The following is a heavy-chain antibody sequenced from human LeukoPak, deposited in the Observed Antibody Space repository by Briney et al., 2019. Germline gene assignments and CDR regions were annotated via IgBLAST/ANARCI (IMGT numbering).Heavy chain of an antibody. Sequence: SETLSLTCTVSGGSISSYYWSWIRQPPGKGLEWIGYIYYSGSTNYNPSLESRVTISVDTSKNQFSLKLSSVTAADTAVYYCARIGYCSGGSCYGDYYGMDVWGQGTTVTVSS. D-gene: IGHD2-15*01. CDR3: ARIGYCSGGSCYGDYYGMDV. CDR2: IYYSGST. J-gene: IGHJ6*02. V-gene: IGHV4-59*08. CDR1: GGSISSYY.